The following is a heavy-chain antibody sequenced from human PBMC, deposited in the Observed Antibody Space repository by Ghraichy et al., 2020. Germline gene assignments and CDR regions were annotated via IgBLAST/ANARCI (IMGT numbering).Heavy chain of an antibody. Sequence: GGSLRLSCAASGFIFSSYGMHWVRQAPGKGLEWVAVIIYDGSNKFYGDSVKGRFTIARDNSKNTLYLEMSSLRAEDTAVYYCARDWLSGSGNEAFDIWGQGTMVTVSS. V-gene: IGHV3-33*01. CDR1: GFIFSSYG. J-gene: IGHJ3*02. CDR3: ARDWLSGSGNEAFDI. CDR2: IIYDGSNK. D-gene: IGHD3-16*02.